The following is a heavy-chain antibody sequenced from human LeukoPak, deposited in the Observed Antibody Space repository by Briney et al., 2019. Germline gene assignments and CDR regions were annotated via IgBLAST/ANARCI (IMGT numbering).Heavy chain of an antibody. Sequence: ASVKVSCKASGGTFSSYAISWVRQAPGQGLEWMGGIIPIFGTANYAQKFQGRVTITADESTSTAYMELSSLRSEDTAVYYCARDSLATENYYYGMDVWGQGTTVTVSS. CDR2: IIPIFGTA. V-gene: IGHV1-69*13. CDR1: GGTFSSYA. CDR3: ARDSLATENYYYGMDV. J-gene: IGHJ6*02. D-gene: IGHD5-12*01.